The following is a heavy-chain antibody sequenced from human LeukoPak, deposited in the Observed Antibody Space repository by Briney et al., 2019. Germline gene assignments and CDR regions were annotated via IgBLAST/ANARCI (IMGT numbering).Heavy chain of an antibody. D-gene: IGHD6-13*01. CDR3: ARVWSVQQLVLGDY. J-gene: IGHJ4*02. CDR2: ISSSSTTI. V-gene: IGHV3-48*02. CDR1: GFTLSTYN. Sequence: GGSLRLSCAASGFTLSTYNMNWVRQAPGKGLEWVSYISSSSTTIYNADSVKGRLTISRDNAKNSLYMQMDRLRDDDTAVYYCARVWSVQQLVLGDYWGQGTLVTVSS.